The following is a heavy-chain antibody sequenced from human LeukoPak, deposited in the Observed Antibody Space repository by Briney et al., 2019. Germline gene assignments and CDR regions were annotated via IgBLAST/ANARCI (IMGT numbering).Heavy chain of an antibody. CDR2: INSEGKT. D-gene: IGHD4/OR15-4a*01. CDR3: ARRAGAYSHPYDY. J-gene: IGHJ4*02. Sequence: GGSLRLSCAASEFTVSRNYMYWVRQTPGQGLEWVSLINSEGKTFYANSVKGRFTISRDNSKNTLYLQMNSLRAEDTAVYYCARRAGAYSHPYDYWGQGTLVTVSS. CDR1: EFTVSRNY. V-gene: IGHV3-53*01.